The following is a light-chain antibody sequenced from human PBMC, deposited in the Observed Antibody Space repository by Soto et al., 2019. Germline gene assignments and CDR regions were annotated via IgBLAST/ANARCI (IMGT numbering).Light chain of an antibody. J-gene: IGKJ1*01. CDR2: AAS. CDR3: QKYNDALRT. V-gene: IGKV1-27*01. CDR1: QGLSNK. Sequence: DMQMTQSPSSLSASVGDRVTITCRASQGLSNKLAWYQQKPGKVPELLIFAASTLQSGVPSRFSGSGSGTDFTLTISSLQPEDVASYYCQKYNDALRTFGQGTKVDIK.